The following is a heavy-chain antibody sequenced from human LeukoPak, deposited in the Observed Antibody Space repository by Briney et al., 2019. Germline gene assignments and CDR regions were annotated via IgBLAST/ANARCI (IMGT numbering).Heavy chain of an antibody. CDR2: ISYGGSNK. J-gene: IGHJ4*02. CDR3: AKEGYDILTGTPGYFDY. Sequence: PGRSLRLSCAASGFTFSSYGMHWVRQAPGKGLEWVAVISYGGSNKYYADSVKGRFTISRDNSKNTLYLQMNSLRAEDTAVYYCAKEGYDILTGTPGYFDYWGQGTLVTVSS. D-gene: IGHD3-9*01. V-gene: IGHV3-30*18. CDR1: GFTFSSYG.